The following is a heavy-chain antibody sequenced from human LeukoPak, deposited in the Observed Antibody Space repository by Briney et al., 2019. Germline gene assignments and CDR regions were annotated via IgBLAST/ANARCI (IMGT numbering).Heavy chain of an antibody. D-gene: IGHD5-12*01. CDR2: IKSKTDGGTT. J-gene: IGHJ4*02. CDR3: TTAVLYSGYDKRYDY. V-gene: IGHV3-15*01. Sequence: GGSLRLSCAASGFTFSSYSMNWVRQAPGKGLEWVGRIKSKTDGGTTDYAAPVKGRFTISRDDSKNTLYLQMNSLKTEDTAVYYCTTAVLYSGYDKRYDYWGQGTLVTVSS. CDR1: GFTFSSYS.